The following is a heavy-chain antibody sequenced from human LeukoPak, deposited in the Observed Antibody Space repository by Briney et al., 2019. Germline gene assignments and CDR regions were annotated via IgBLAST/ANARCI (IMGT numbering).Heavy chain of an antibody. J-gene: IGHJ3*02. Sequence: PGGSLRLSCAASGFTFSDYYMSWIRQAPGKGLEWVSYISSSGSTIYYADSVKGRFTISRDNAKNSLYLQMNSLRAEDTAVYYCAREQTHYEILTGYYRRDAFDIWGQGTMVTVSS. V-gene: IGHV3-11*01. CDR3: AREQTHYEILTGYYRRDAFDI. D-gene: IGHD3-9*01. CDR2: ISSSGSTI. CDR1: GFTFSDYY.